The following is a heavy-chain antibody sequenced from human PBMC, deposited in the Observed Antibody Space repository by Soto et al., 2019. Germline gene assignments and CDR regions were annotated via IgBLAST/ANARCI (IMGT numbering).Heavy chain of an antibody. CDR2: ISYDGSNK. V-gene: IGHV3-30*18. D-gene: IGHD6-13*01. Sequence: PGGSLRLSCAASGFTFSSYGMHWVRQAPGKGLEWVAVISYDGSNKYYADSVKGRFTISRDNSKNTLYLQMNSLRAEDTAVYYCAKSGYSGYSSSTSDGPPHWGQGTLVTVSS. CDR3: AKSGYSGYSSSTSDGPPH. J-gene: IGHJ4*02. CDR1: GFTFSSYG.